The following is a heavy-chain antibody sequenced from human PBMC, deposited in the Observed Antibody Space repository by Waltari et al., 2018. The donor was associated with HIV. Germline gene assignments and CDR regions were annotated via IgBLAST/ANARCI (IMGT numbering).Heavy chain of an antibody. CDR2: IDPSNGDT. CDR3: ARDSRADFWSGYYCY. Sequence: QVELVQSGPEVKKPGASVKVSCQASGYPFSSRYMHWVRQAPGQGLEWMGIIDPSNGDTTYAQKFQGRVTMSRDTSTNTIYLELSSLRSEDTALYFCARDSRADFWSGYYCYWGQGTLVSVSS. V-gene: IGHV1-46*01. J-gene: IGHJ4*02. D-gene: IGHD3-3*01. CDR1: GYPFSSRY.